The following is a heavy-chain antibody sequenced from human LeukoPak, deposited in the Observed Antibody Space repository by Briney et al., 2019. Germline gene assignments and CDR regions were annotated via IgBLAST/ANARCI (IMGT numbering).Heavy chain of an antibody. J-gene: IGHJ4*02. Sequence: SETLSLTCTVSGGSISSYYWSWIRQPAGKGLEWIGRIYTSGSTNYNPSLKSRVTMSVDTSKNQFSLKLSSVTAADTAVYYCARGLIAAAGTALFDYWGQGALVTVSS. CDR2: IYTSGST. CDR1: GGSISSYY. V-gene: IGHV4-4*07. CDR3: ARGLIAAAGTALFDY. D-gene: IGHD6-13*01.